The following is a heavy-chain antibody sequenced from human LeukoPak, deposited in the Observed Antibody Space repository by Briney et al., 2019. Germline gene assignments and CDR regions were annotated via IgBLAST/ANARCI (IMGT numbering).Heavy chain of an antibody. J-gene: IGHJ3*02. Sequence: GGSLRVSCAASGFTVSSYYMRWVRQAPGKGLEWVSYLSSSSTTAYYADSVKGRFTISRDNANNSLYLQMNSLRDEDTAVYYCARRAAAGHLDGFDIWGQGTLISVSS. V-gene: IGHV3-48*02. CDR1: GFTVSSYY. D-gene: IGHD6-13*01. CDR2: LSSSSTTA. CDR3: ARRAAAGHLDGFDI.